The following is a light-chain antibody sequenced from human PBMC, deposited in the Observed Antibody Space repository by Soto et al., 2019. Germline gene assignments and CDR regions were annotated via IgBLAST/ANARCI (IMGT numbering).Light chain of an antibody. CDR1: QGIGND. CDR2: VAS. V-gene: IGKV1-17*01. Sequence: DIQMTQSPSSLSASVGDRVTITCRASQGIGNDLGWYQQRPGKAPKRLISVASTLGSGVPSTFSGRGSGTGFTLTISSLQPEDFATYYCLQYNTYPWTFGQGTKVEIK. J-gene: IGKJ1*01. CDR3: LQYNTYPWT.